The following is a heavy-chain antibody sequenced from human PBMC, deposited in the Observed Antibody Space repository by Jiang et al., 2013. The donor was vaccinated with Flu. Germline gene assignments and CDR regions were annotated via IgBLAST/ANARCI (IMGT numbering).Heavy chain of an antibody. CDR3: AKEYSAMVQGPDPLDY. Sequence: FTISRDNSKNTLYLQMNSLRAEDTAVYYCAKEYSAMVQGPDPLDYWGQGTLVTVSS. V-gene: IGHV3-30*02. J-gene: IGHJ4*02. D-gene: IGHD3-10*01.